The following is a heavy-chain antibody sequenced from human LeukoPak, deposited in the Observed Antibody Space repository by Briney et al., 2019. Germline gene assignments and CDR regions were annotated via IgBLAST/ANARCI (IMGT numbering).Heavy chain of an antibody. D-gene: IGHD3-22*01. CDR2: IHPGGDST. J-gene: IGHJ4*02. Sequence: ASVKVSCKASGYTFISYYMHWVRQAPGQGLEWMGIIHPGGDSTSYAQKFQGRVTLTRDTSTSTVYMELSSLRSEDTAVYYCARGWYYDSSGYFDYWGQGTLLTVSS. V-gene: IGHV1-46*01. CDR3: ARGWYYDSSGYFDY. CDR1: GYTFISYY.